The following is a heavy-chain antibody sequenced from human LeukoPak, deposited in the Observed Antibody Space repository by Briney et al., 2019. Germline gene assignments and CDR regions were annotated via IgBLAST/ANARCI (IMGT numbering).Heavy chain of an antibody. CDR2: ISWNSGSI. V-gene: IGHV3-9*01. J-gene: IGHJ4*02. D-gene: IGHD6-13*01. CDR1: GFTFDDYA. CDR3: ATNQHSSSWYFDY. Sequence: GGSLRLSCAASGFTFDDYAMHWVRHAPGKGLEWVSGISWNSGSIGYADSVKGRFTISRDNAKNSLYLQMNSLRAEDTAVYYCATNQHSSSWYFDYWGQGTLVTVSS.